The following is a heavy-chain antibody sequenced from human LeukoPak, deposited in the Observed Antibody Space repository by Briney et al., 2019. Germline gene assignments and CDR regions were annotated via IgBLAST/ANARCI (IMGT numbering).Heavy chain of an antibody. D-gene: IGHD3-22*01. CDR2: IYWNDDK. CDR3: AHRPNYYDSSGYYSYYFDY. J-gene: IGHJ4*02. CDR1: GFSLSTSGVG. Sequence: GPTLVHPTPTLTLTCTFSGFSLSTSGVGVGWIRQPPGKALEWLALIYWNDDKSSSPCMKSRLPTTKDTSKHQVVLTMTNMDPVDTATYYSAHRPNYYDSSGYYSYYFDYWGEGTLVTVPS. V-gene: IGHV2-5*01.